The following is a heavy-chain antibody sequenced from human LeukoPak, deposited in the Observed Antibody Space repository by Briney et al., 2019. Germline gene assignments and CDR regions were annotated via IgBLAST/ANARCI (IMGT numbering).Heavy chain of an antibody. J-gene: IGHJ4*02. V-gene: IGHV1-8*01. CDR1: GYTFTSYD. D-gene: IGHD1-26*01. CDR3: ARDREGATDYYFDY. CDR2: MNPNSGNT. Sequence: ASVKVSCKASGYTFTSYDINWVRQATGQGLEWMGWMNPNSGNTGYAQKFQGRVTMTRNTSISTAYMELSSLRSKDTAVYYCARDREGATDYYFDYWGQGTLVTVSS.